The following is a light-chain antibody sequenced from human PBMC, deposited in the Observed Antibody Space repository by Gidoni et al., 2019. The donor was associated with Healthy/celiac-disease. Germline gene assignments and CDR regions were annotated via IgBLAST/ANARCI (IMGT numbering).Light chain of an antibody. CDR1: IANIGSNY. CDR3: AAWYDSRSGSVV. CDR2: SNN. Sequence: HSVLTPPPSASRTPRQTVTIACSGSIANIGSNYVDCYQQLPGAAPKLLIYSNNPRPSGGPDRCSACKSGATAALVTSGRRPENEADYYCAAWYDSRSGSVVFGGGTKLTVL. V-gene: IGLV1-47*02. J-gene: IGLJ3*02.